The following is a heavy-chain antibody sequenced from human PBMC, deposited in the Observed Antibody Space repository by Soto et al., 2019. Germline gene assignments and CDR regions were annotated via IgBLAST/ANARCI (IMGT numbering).Heavy chain of an antibody. Sequence: SVKVSCKASGGTFSSYAISWVRQAPGQGLEWMGGIIPIFGTANYAQKFQGRVTITADESTSTAYMELSSLRSEDTAVYYCAREKVSGPYYFDYWGQGTLVTVSS. V-gene: IGHV1-69*13. CDR2: IIPIFGTA. CDR3: AREKVSGPYYFDY. J-gene: IGHJ4*02. CDR1: GGTFSSYA.